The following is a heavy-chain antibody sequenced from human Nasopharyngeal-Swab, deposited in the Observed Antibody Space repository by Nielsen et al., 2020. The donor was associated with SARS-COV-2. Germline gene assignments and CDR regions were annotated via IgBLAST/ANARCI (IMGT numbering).Heavy chain of an antibody. D-gene: IGHD3-3*01. Sequence: RQALGKGLEWIGEINHSGSTNYNPSLKSRVTISVDTSKNQFSLKLSSVTAADTAVYYCARGLGKQITIFEVVIAYNWFDPWGQGTLVTVSS. V-gene: IGHV4-34*01. J-gene: IGHJ5*02. CDR2: INHSGST. CDR3: ARGLGKQITIFEVVIAYNWFDP.